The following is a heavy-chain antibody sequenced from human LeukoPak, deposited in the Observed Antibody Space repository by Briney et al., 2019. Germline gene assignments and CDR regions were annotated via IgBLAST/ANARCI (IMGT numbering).Heavy chain of an antibody. Sequence: GGSPRLSCAASGFTFSSSAMNWVRQAPGKGLEWVSTISGSGDRTYYADSVKGRFTISRDNSKNTLFLQMNSLRAEDTAVYYCAKGYYGSGSYGWFDYWGQGTLVTVSS. D-gene: IGHD3-10*01. J-gene: IGHJ4*02. CDR2: ISGSGDRT. CDR3: AKGYYGSGSYGWFDY. CDR1: GFTFSSSA. V-gene: IGHV3-23*01.